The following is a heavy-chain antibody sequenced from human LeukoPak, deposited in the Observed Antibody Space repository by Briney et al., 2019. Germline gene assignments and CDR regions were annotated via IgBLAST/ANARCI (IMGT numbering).Heavy chain of an antibody. CDR1: GFTFSDYY. CDR3: AKGGYDFWSGYFGYYYYYGMDV. J-gene: IGHJ6*02. D-gene: IGHD3-3*01. V-gene: IGHV3-11*01. CDR2: ISSSGSTI. Sequence: PGGSLRLSCAASGFTFSDYYMSWIRQAPGKGLEWVSYISSSGSTIYYADSVKGRFTISRDNSKNTLYLQMNSLRAEDTAVYYCAKGGYDFWSGYFGYYYYYGMDVWGQGTTVTVSS.